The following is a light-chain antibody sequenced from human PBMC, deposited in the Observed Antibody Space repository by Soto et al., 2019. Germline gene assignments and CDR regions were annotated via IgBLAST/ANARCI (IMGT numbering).Light chain of an antibody. CDR2: DVT. CDR3: GSYTSSSTLV. Sequence: QSALTQPACVSGSRGQSITISCTGTNSDVGGHDYVSWYQQHPSKAPKLMIYDVTYRPSGVSDRFSGSKSGNTASLTISGLQAEDEADYYCGSYTSSSTLVFGTGTKLTAL. CDR1: NSDVGGHDY. J-gene: IGLJ1*01. V-gene: IGLV2-14*03.